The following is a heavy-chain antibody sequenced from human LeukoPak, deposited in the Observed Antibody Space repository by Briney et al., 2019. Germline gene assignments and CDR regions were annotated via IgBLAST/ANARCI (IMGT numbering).Heavy chain of an antibody. CDR2: IYYSGST. D-gene: IGHD4-23*01. Sequence: SETLSLTCTVSGGSISSYYWSWIRQPPGKGLEWIGYIYYSGSTYYNPSLKSRITISVDTSKNQFTLKLSSVTAADTAVYYCARSSTVVTTYGMDVWGQGTTVTVSS. CDR3: ARSSTVVTTYGMDV. CDR1: GGSISSYY. J-gene: IGHJ6*02. V-gene: IGHV4-59*01.